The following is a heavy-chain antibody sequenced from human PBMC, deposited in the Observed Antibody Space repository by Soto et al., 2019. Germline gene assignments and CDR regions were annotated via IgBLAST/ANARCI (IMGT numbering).Heavy chain of an antibody. Sequence: QVQLVESGGGVVQPGRSLRLSCAASGFTFSSYAMHWVRQAPGKGLEWVAVISYDGSNKYYADSVKGRFTISRDNSKNTLYLQMNSLRDEDTAVYYCARDSYYYDSSGSWYFDLWGRGTLVTVSS. V-gene: IGHV3-30-3*01. CDR1: GFTFSSYA. D-gene: IGHD3-22*01. CDR3: ARDSYYYDSSGSWYFDL. J-gene: IGHJ2*01. CDR2: ISYDGSNK.